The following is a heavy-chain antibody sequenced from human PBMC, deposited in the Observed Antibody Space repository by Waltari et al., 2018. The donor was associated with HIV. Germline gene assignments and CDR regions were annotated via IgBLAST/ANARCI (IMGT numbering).Heavy chain of an antibody. CDR1: GGSISTYA. Sequence: QVQLVQCGAEVKKPGSSVKVSCKASGGSISTYAISWVRQAPGQGLEWMGGIIPIFGTANFAQKFQGRVTFTADVSTSIAYMELSSLASKDTAVYYCARGLNAVELGTGTLGYWGQETLVTVSS. J-gene: IGHJ4*02. V-gene: IGHV1-69*01. CDR2: IIPIFGTA. D-gene: IGHD1-1*01. CDR3: ARGLNAVELGTGTLGY.